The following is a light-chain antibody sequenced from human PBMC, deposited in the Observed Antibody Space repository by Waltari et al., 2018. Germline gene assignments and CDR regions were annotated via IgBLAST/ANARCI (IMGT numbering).Light chain of an antibody. CDR3: QQYDTAPRT. Sequence: EIALTQSPGTLSLSPGERATLSCRASQRISSSNLAWYQQKLGQTPRLLIYGASSRATGIPDRFSGSGSGTDFTLTITRLEPEDLAVYYCQQYDTAPRTFGQGTKLEIK. V-gene: IGKV3-20*01. J-gene: IGKJ2*01. CDR2: GAS. CDR1: QRISSSN.